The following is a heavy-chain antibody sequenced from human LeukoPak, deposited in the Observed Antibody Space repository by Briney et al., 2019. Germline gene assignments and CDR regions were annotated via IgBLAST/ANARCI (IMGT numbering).Heavy chain of an antibody. CDR2: ISESGHIT. CDR3: ARDLGSSGR. J-gene: IGHJ4*02. CDR1: GFTFSANN. Sequence: GGSLRLSCVDSGFTFSANNMNWVRQAPGKGLEWLSYISESGHITTYADSVKGRFTISRDNAKNTLYLQMNSLRAEDTAVYYCARDLGSSGRWGQGTLVTVSS. D-gene: IGHD3-22*01. V-gene: IGHV3-48*04.